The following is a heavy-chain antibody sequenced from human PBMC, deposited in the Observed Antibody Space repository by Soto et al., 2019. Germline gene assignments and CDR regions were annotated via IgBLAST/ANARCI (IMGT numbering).Heavy chain of an antibody. CDR1: GFTFSSYG. V-gene: IGHV3-21*01. CDR3: ARDFPPPDY. Sequence: GGSLRLSCAASGFTFSSYGMNWVRQAPGKGLEWVSFISDSSSYIYYADSVKGRFTISRDNAKNSLYLQMNSLRVEDTAVYYCARDFPPPDYWGQGTLVTSPQ. J-gene: IGHJ4*02. CDR2: ISDSSSYI.